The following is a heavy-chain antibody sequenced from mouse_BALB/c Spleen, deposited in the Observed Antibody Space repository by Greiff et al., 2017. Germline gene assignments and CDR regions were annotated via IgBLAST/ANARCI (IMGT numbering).Heavy chain of an antibody. CDR2: INPSSGYT. Sequence: VQLQESAAELARPGASVKMSCKASGYTFTSYTMHWVKQRPGQGLEWIGYINPSSGYTEYNQKFKDKTTLTADKSSSTAYMQLSSLTSEDSAVYYCARSAPITTVVKDYWGQGTTLTVSS. CDR1: GYTFTSYT. V-gene: IGHV1-4*02. CDR3: ARSAPITTVVKDY. D-gene: IGHD1-1*01. J-gene: IGHJ2*01.